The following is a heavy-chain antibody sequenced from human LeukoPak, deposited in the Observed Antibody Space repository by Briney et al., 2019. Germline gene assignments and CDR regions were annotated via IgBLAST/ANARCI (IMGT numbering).Heavy chain of an antibody. Sequence: GASVKVSCKASGYTFTGYYMHWVRQAPGQGLECMGWIDPNSGGTNYAQKFQGRVTMTRDTSISTAYMELSRLRSDDTAVYYCASLSGSYLYLPSGPFDYWGQGTLVTVSS. D-gene: IGHD1-26*01. CDR2: IDPNSGGT. CDR1: GYTFTGYY. J-gene: IGHJ4*02. V-gene: IGHV1-2*02. CDR3: ASLSGSYLYLPSGPFDY.